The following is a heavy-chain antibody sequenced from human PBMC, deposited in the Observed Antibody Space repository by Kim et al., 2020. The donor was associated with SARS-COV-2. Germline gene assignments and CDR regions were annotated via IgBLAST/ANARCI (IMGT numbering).Heavy chain of an antibody. CDR2: IWYDGSNK. CDR1: GFTFSSYG. CDR3: ARDPGYGGNYHYYYGMDV. D-gene: IGHD4-17*01. Sequence: GGSLRLSCAASGFTFSSYGMHWVRQAPGKGLEWVAVIWYDGSNKYYADSVKGRFTISRDNSKNTLYLQMNSLRAEDTAVYYCARDPGYGGNYHYYYGMDVWGQGTTVTVSS. J-gene: IGHJ6*02. V-gene: IGHV3-33*01.